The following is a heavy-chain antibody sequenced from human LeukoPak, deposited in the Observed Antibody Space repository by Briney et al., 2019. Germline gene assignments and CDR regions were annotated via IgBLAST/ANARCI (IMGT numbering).Heavy chain of an antibody. J-gene: IGHJ4*02. V-gene: IGHV4-34*01. Sequence: SETLSLTCAVYGGSFSGYYWSWIRQPPGKGLEWIGEINHSGSTNYNPSLKSRVTISVDTSKNQFSLKLSSVTAADTAVYYCARERCGGNPFDYWGQGTLVTVSS. CDR3: ARERCGGNPFDY. CDR1: GGSFSGYY. CDR2: INHSGST. D-gene: IGHD4-23*01.